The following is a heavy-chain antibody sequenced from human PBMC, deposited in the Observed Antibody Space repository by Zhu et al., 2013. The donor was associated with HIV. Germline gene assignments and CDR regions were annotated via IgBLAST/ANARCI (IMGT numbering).Heavy chain of an antibody. Sequence: QVQLVQSGAEVKKPGASVKVSCKASGYTFTSYAMHWVRQAPGQRLEWMGWINAGNGNTKYSQKFQGRVTITRDTSASTAYMELSSLRSEDTAVYYCARGDGSGFGELSPFDYWGQGTLVTVSS. CDR3: ARGDGSGFGELSPFDY. CDR2: INAGNGNT. J-gene: IGHJ4*02. V-gene: IGHV1-3*01. D-gene: IGHD3-10*01. CDR1: GYTFTSYA.